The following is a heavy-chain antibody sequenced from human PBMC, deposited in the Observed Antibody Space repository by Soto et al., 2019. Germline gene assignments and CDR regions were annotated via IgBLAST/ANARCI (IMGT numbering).Heavy chain of an antibody. CDR1: GFTFSSYG. D-gene: IGHD2-2*01. Sequence: PGGSLRLSCAASGFTFSSYGMHWVRQAPGKGLEWVAVISYDGSNKYYADSVKGRFTISRDNSKNTLYLQMNSLRAEDTAVYYCAKDREDIVVVPAGTVHYYYYGMDVWGQGTTVTV. CDR3: AKDREDIVVVPAGTVHYYYYGMDV. CDR2: ISYDGSNK. V-gene: IGHV3-30*18. J-gene: IGHJ6*02.